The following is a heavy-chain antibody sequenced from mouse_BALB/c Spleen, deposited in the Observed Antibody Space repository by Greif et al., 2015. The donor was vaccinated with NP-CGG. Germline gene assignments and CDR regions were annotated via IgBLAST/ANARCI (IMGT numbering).Heavy chain of an antibody. CDR1: GFSLTSYG. J-gene: IGHJ3*01. Sequence: VQLQESGPGLVAPSQSLSITCTVSGFSLTSYGVHWVRQPPGKGLEWLGVIWAGGSTSYNSALMSRLSISKDNSKSQVFLKMNSLQTDDTAMYYCAREGSTIITSPFGYWGQGTLFTASA. V-gene: IGHV2-9*02. CDR3: AREGSTIITSPFGY. D-gene: IGHD2-4*01. CDR2: IWAGGST.